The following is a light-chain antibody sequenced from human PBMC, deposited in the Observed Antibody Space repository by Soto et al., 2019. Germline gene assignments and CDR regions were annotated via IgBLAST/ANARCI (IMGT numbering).Light chain of an antibody. CDR1: QSIGNN. Sequence: EIVMPQSPATLSVSPGETATLSCRASQSIGNNLAWYQHKSGQAPRLLVFAASTKATGVPARFSASGSGTDFTLTISGLQSEDFAVYYCQQYYEWPPSYTFGRGTKLDI. CDR2: AAS. CDR3: QQYYEWPPSYT. J-gene: IGKJ2*01. V-gene: IGKV3-15*01.